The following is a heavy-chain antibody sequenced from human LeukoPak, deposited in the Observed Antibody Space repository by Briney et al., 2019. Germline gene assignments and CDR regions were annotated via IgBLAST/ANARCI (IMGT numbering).Heavy chain of an antibody. CDR2: IYYSGST. V-gene: IGHV4-59*01. CDR3: ARDGGYGSGSYEI. D-gene: IGHD3-10*01. CDR1: GGSISSYY. J-gene: IGHJ4*02. Sequence: PSETLSLTCTVSGGSISSYYWSWIRQPPGKGLEWIGYIYYSGSTNYNPSLKSRVTISVDTSKNQFSLKLSSVTAADTAVYYCARDGGYGSGSYEIWGQGTLVTVSS.